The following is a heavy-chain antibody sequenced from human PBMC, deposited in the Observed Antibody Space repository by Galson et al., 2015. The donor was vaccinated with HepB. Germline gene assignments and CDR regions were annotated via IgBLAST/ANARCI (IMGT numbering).Heavy chain of an antibody. CDR3: AKDREGGWSFDY. J-gene: IGHJ4*02. Sequence: SLRLSCADSGFTFSRYCMHWVRQAPGQGLEWVASIKPEGTEPVSVDSVKGRFTISRDNAKTFLYLRMNSLRVEDTAVYYCAKDREGGWSFDYWGQGTLVTVSS. D-gene: IGHD6-19*01. V-gene: IGHV3-7*03. CDR1: GFTFSRYC. CDR2: IKPEGTEP.